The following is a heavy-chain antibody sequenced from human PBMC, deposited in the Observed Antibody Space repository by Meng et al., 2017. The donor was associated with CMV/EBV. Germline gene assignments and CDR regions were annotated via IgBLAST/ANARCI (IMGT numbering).Heavy chain of an antibody. J-gene: IGHJ2*01. V-gene: IGHV4-39*07. D-gene: IGHD3-22*01. CDR2: IDYSGST. Sequence: RLAGWGQGLGQSSEVASISRTFLCGLSISSYYYWGWIAPPPGKGLEWIGSIDYSGSTYYNPALQSRVTISVDTSKNQFSLKLSSVTAADTAVYYCARDPGSMIVVVMGDWYFDLWGRGTLVTVSS. CDR1: CGLSISSYYY. CDR3: ARDPGSMIVVVMGDWYFDL.